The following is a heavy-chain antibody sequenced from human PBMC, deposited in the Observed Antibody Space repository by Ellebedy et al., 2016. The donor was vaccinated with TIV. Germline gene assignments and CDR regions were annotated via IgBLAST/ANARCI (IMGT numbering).Heavy chain of an antibody. J-gene: IGHJ4*02. CDR3: ARVPYSGYVRY. CDR1: GGSFSGYY. CDR2: INHSGST. Sequence: SETLSLXXAVYGGSFSGYYWSWIRQPPGKGLEWIGEINHSGSTNYNPSLKSRVTISVDTSKNQFSLKLSSVTAADTAVYYCARVPYSGYVRYWGQGILVTVSS. D-gene: IGHD5-12*01. V-gene: IGHV4-34*01.